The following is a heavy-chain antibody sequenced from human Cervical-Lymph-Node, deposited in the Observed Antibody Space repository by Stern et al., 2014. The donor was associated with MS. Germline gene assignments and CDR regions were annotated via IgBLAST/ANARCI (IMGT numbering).Heavy chain of an antibody. Sequence: VQLVESGGGLAQPGGSLRLSCAASGFTFSNYAMHWVRQAPGKGLEWVAGISNDGGSTYDADSVKGRFTISRDNSKNTVYLQMNSLRAEDTALYYCAKETADLLIVAPDYFDYWGRGTLVTVSS. V-gene: IGHV3-23*04. D-gene: IGHD3-22*01. J-gene: IGHJ4*02. CDR2: ISNDGGST. CDR3: AKETADLLIVAPDYFDY. CDR1: GFTFSNYA.